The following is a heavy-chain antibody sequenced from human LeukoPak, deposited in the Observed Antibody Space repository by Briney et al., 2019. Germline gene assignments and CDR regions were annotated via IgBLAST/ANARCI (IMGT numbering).Heavy chain of an antibody. CDR3: ARGPASGSNFAWFDP. D-gene: IGHD3-10*01. V-gene: IGHV4-34*01. CDR2: INHSGST. CDR1: GGSLSNYY. Sequence: SETLSLTCAVYGGSLSNYYWSLIRQPPGKGLEWIGEINHSGSTKCNPSLKSRITISVDMSKNQFSLELSSVTAADTAIYYCARGPASGSNFAWFDPWGQGTLVTVSS. J-gene: IGHJ5*02.